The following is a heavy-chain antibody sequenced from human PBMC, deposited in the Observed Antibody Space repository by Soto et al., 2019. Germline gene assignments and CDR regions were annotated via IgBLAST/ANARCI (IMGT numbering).Heavy chain of an antibody. CDR2: IHPSGGGA. J-gene: IGHJ4*02. D-gene: IGHD2-21*02. CDR3: SSVGHITVVTASFDF. Sequence: QAKLVQSGAEVKKPGASVKVSCKASENTFSSYYLHWVRQAPGQGLEWMGMIHPSGGGATYAQKFLGRVTMTRYTSTSTVFMELSRLRSEDTAIYYCSSVGHITVVTASFDFWGQGTLVTVSS. V-gene: IGHV1-46*03. CDR1: ENTFSSYY.